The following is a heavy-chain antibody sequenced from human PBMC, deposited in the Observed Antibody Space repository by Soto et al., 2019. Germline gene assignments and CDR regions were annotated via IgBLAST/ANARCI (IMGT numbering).Heavy chain of an antibody. Sequence: ASVKVSCKASGYTFTSYGISWVRQAPGQGLEWMGWISAYNGNTNYAQKLQGRVTMTTDTSTSTAYMELRSLRSDDTAVYYCARDGHSSSWYLYYHYYMAVWGKGTTVTVSS. D-gene: IGHD6-13*01. J-gene: IGHJ6*03. CDR3: ARDGHSSSWYLYYHYYMAV. CDR2: ISAYNGNT. V-gene: IGHV1-18*01. CDR1: GYTFTSYG.